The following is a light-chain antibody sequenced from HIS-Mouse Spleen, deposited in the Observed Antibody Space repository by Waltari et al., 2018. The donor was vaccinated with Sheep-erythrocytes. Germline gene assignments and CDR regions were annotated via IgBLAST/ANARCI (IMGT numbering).Light chain of an antibody. CDR3: QQSYSTPRT. J-gene: IGKJ3*01. Sequence: DIQMTQSPSSLSASVGDRVTITCRASQSISSYLHWYQQKPGKAPKLLSYAASSLQSGVPSRFSSSGSGTDFTLTISSLQPEDFATYYCQQSYSTPRTFGPGTKVDIK. CDR1: QSISSY. CDR2: AAS. V-gene: IGKV1-39*01.